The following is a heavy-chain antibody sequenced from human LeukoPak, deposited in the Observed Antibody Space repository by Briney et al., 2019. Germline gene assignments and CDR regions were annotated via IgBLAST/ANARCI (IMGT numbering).Heavy chain of an antibody. D-gene: IGHD3-3*01. CDR1: GFTFSSYG. V-gene: IGHV3-23*01. Sequence: SGGSLRLSCTASGFTFSSYGMNWVRQAPGKGLEWVSGISGDAGRTYYADSVKGRFTIYRDNSKNTLYLQMNSLRAEDTAVYYCARMDYDFWSGYYVDYWGQGTLVTVSS. CDR3: ARMDYDFWSGYYVDY. J-gene: IGHJ4*02. CDR2: ISGDAGRT.